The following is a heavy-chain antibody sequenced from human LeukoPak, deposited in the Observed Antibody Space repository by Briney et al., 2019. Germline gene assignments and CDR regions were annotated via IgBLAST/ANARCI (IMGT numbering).Heavy chain of an antibody. D-gene: IGHD4-11*01. J-gene: IGHJ6*03. CDR2: IRISGAS. CDR3: ARHQDYSGTTFYDYMDV. V-gene: IGHV4-59*08. CDR1: GASIRGQY. Sequence: PSETLSLTCTVSGASIRGQYWSWFRQTPGRGLQWIAWIRISGASNSNPSLKSRVTISGDTSKNQISLKLTSVTATDTAVYYCARHQDYSGTTFYDYMDVWGKGTTVTVSS.